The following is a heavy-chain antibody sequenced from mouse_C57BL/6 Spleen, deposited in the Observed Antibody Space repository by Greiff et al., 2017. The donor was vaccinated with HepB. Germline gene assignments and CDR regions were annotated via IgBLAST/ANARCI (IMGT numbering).Heavy chain of an antibody. D-gene: IGHD1-1*01. V-gene: IGHV1-55*01. CDR1: GYTFTSYW. CDR2: IYPGSGST. J-gene: IGHJ1*03. CDR3: AREGFYYGSRGYFDV. Sequence: QVQLQQPGAELVKPGASVKMSCKASGYTFTSYWITWVKQRPGQGLEWIGDIYPGSGSTNYNEKFKSKATLTVDTSSSTAYMQLSSLKSEDTAVYYCAREGFYYGSRGYFDVWGTGTTVTVAS.